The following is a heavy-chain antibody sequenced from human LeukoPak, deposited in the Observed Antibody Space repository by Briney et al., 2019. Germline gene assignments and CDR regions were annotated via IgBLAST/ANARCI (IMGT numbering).Heavy chain of an antibody. CDR3: ARGIVTGIDFFDP. Sequence: GGSLRLSCAASGFIFSDYSMNWVRQAPGKGLEWLSYISSSSSVIYYADSVRGRFTISRDHAKNSLYLKMISLRAEDTAVFYCARGIVTGIDFFDPWGQGTLVTVSS. CDR1: GFIFSDYS. V-gene: IGHV3-48*04. J-gene: IGHJ5*02. CDR2: ISSSSSVI. D-gene: IGHD1-26*01.